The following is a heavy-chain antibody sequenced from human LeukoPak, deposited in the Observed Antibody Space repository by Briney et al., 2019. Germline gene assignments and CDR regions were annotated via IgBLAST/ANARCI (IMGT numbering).Heavy chain of an antibody. CDR2: VFDSGRT. D-gene: IGHD5-18*01. V-gene: IGHV4-59*11. CDR3: TTIKRGNIFGYFDF. CDR1: GGSMTTHH. J-gene: IGHJ4*02. Sequence: PSETLSLTCTVSGGSMTTHHWDWIRQTPGKGLEWIGYVFDSGRTKENPSLKSRVTLSADTSKNQLSLRLSSVTAADTAVYYCTTIKRGNIFGYFDFWGQGILVTVSS.